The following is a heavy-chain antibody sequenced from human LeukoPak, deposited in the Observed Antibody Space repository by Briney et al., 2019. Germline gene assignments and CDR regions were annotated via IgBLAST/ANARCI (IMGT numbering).Heavy chain of an antibody. D-gene: IGHD3-22*01. J-gene: IGHJ4*02. CDR2: ISSSSSTI. V-gene: IGHV3-48*04. Sequence: GGSLRLSCAASGFTFSNYWMSWVRQAPGKGLEWVSYISSSSSTIYYADSVKGRFTISRDNAKNSLYLQMNSLRAEDTAVYYCARTIHYYDSSGSLPGYWGQGTLVTVSS. CDR1: GFTFSNYW. CDR3: ARTIHYYDSSGSLPGY.